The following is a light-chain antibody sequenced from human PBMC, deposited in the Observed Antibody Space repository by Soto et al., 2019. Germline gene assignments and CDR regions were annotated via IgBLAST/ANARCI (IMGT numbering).Light chain of an antibody. CDR3: QQYGGSPWT. J-gene: IGKJ1*01. CDR1: QSVSNSY. V-gene: IGKV3-20*01. CDR2: GAS. Sequence: EIVLTQSPGTLSLSPGERATLSCRASQSVSNSYLAWYQQKPGQAPRLLIYGASSRATGIPDRFSGSGSGTDFAVTISRLEPDDFAVYHCQQYGGSPWTFGQGTKVEIK.